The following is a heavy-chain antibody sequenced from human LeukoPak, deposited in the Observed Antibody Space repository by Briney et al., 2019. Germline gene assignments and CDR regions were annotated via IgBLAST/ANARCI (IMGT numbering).Heavy chain of an antibody. J-gene: IGHJ4*02. V-gene: IGHV3-48*01. CDR1: EFTFSSYS. D-gene: IGHD3-3*01. Sequence: GGSLRLSCAASEFTFSSYSMNWVRQAPGKGLEWVSYITNSGNSKSYADSVKGRFTISRDNSKNTLYLQMNSLRAEDTAVYYCARDFTIFGVVPGMEIDYWGQGTLVTVSS. CDR2: ITNSGNSK. CDR3: ARDFTIFGVVPGMEIDY.